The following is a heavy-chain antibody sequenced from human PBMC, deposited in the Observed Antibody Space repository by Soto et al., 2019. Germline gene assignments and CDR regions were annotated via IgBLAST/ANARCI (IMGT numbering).Heavy chain of an antibody. V-gene: IGHV3-33*01. CDR2: IWYDGSNK. J-gene: IGHJ6*02. D-gene: IGHD1-1*01. CDR3: AREYNWNDRYYGMDV. CDR1: GFTFSSYF. Sequence: GGSLRLSCAAYGFTFSSYFMHWVRQAPGKGLEWVAVIWYDGSNKYYADSVKGRFTISRDNSKNTLYLQMNSLRAEDTAVYYCAREYNWNDRYYGMDVWGQGTTVTVSS.